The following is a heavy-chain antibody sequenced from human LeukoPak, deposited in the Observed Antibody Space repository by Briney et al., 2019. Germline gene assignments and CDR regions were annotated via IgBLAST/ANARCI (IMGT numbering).Heavy chain of an antibody. D-gene: IGHD3-10*01. CDR1: GFTFSSYA. J-gene: IGHJ4*02. CDR3: AKSMVRGVISGFDC. CDR2: IGGSGDST. V-gene: IGHV3-23*01. Sequence: RGSLRLSCAASGFTFSSYAMSWVRQAPGKGLEWVSSIGGSGDSTFYADSVKGRFTISRDNSKNTLYLQMNSLRAEDTAVYYCAKSMVRGVISGFDCWGQGTLVTVSS.